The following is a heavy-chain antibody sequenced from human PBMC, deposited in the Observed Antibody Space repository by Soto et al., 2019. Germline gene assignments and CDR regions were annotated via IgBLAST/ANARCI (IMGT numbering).Heavy chain of an antibody. CDR2: MNPINGAT. D-gene: IGHD6-13*01. CDR1: GYDFTAYD. V-gene: IGHV1-8*02. Sequence: ASVKVSCKASGYDFTAYDINWVRQASGQGLEWMGWMNPINGATGSVRRFQGRVSMTRNTATGTAYLELTSLRSDDSAVYYCGRGPSPRAPAGGTPYYYAMDVWGQGTTVTVSS. CDR3: GRGPSPRAPAGGTPYYYAMDV. J-gene: IGHJ6*02.